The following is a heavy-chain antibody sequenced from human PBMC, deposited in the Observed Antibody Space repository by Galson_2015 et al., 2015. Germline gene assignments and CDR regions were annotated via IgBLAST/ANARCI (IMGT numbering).Heavy chain of an antibody. CDR3: ATGRGALS. D-gene: IGHD3-10*01. V-gene: IGHV3-66*02. Sequence: SLRLSCAASGFAVRSNYMNWVRQAPGKGLEWVSLIYSAYSTYYADSVKGRFTISRDNSKNTLYLQMNSLRAEDTAVYYCATGRGALSWGQGTLVTVSS. CDR2: IYSAYST. J-gene: IGHJ4*02. CDR1: GFAVRSNY.